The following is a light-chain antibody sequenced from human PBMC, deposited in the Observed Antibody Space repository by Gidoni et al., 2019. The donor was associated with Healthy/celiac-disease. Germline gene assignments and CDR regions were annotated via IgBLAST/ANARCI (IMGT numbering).Light chain of an antibody. CDR2: GAS. V-gene: IGKV3-20*01. CDR3: QQYGSSPGT. J-gene: IGKJ2*01. Sequence: EIVLTQSPGTLSLSPGERATLSCRASQSVSSSYLAWYQQKPGQAPRLLIYGASSRATGMPDRFSGSGCGTDFTLTISRLEPEDFAVYYCQQYGSSPGTFXQXTKLEIK. CDR1: QSVSSSY.